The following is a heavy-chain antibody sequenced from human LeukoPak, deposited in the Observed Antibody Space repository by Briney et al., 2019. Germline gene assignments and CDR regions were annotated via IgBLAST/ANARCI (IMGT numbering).Heavy chain of an antibody. CDR3: AKSPEGVRNY. Sequence: GGSLRLSCAASGFTFSSYAMSWVRQAPGKGLEWVSGISGSYGSTYYADSVKGRFTTSRDNSKNTLYLQMNSLRAEDTAVYYCAKSPEGVRNYWGQGTLVTVSS. D-gene: IGHD2-2*01. CDR1: GFTFSSYA. CDR2: ISGSYGST. V-gene: IGHV3-23*01. J-gene: IGHJ4*02.